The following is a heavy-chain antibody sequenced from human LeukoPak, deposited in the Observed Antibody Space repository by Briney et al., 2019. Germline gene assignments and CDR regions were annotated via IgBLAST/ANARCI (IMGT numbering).Heavy chain of an antibody. CDR2: ISGSGGSGGST. Sequence: GGSLRLSCAASEFTFSSYAMSWVRQAPGKGLEWVSGISGSGGSGGSTNYADSVKGRFTISRDNSKNTLSLQMNSLRAEDTAVYYCAKGRGSSSTSCADYWGQGTLVTVSS. CDR3: AKGRGSSSTSCADY. J-gene: IGHJ4*02. CDR1: EFTFSSYA. V-gene: IGHV3-23*01. D-gene: IGHD2-2*01.